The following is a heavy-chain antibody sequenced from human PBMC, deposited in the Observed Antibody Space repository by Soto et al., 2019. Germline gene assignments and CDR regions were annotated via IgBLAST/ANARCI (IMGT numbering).Heavy chain of an antibody. J-gene: IGHJ4*02. V-gene: IGHV3-30-3*01. CDR3: ARGGTLFAMIVAVPGY. D-gene: IGHD3-22*01. CDR1: GFTFSSYA. CDR2: ISYDGSNK. Sequence: QVQLVESGGGVVQPGRSLRLSCAASGFTFSSYAMHWVRQAPGKGLEWVAVISYDGSNKYYADSVKGRFTISRDNSKNPLYLQMDSLRAEDTAVYYCARGGTLFAMIVAVPGYWGQGTLVTVSS.